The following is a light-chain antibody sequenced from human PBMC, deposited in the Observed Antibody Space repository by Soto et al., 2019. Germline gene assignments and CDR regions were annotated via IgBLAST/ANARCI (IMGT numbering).Light chain of an antibody. CDR3: QQYGSSFIT. CDR1: QSVRTTF. V-gene: IGKV3-20*01. J-gene: IGKJ5*01. Sequence: IVLTQSPGTLSLTPGETATLSCRASQSVRTTFLAWYQQKPGQAPRLLIHAASTRATGIPDRFSGSGSGTDFTLTISRLDPEVSAVYYCQQYGSSFITFGQGTRLE. CDR2: AAS.